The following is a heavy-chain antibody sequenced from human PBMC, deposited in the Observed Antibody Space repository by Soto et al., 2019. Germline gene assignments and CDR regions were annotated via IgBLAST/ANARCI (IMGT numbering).Heavy chain of an antibody. V-gene: IGHV3-30-3*01. CDR1: GFTFSSYA. D-gene: IGHD2-2*01. CDR3: ARDLVPADRVGYYYGMDV. Sequence: PGGSLRLSCAASGFTFSSYAMHWVRQAPGKGLEWVAVISYDGSNKYYADSVKGRFTISRDNSKNTLYLQMNSLRAEDTAVYYCARDLVPADRVGYYYGMDVWGQGTTLTVSS. J-gene: IGHJ6*02. CDR2: ISYDGSNK.